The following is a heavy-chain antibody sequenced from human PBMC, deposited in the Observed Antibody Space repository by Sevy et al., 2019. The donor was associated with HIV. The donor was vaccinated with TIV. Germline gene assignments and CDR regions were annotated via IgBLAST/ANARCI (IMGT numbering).Heavy chain of an antibody. CDR1: GFTFSSYW. V-gene: IGHV3-74*01. D-gene: IGHD6-25*01. J-gene: IGHJ4*02. CDR2: INSDGSST. Sequence: GGSLRLSCAASGFTFSSYWMHWVRQAPGKGLVWVSRINSDGSSTSYADSVKGRFTISRDNAKNTLYLQLNSLRAEDTAVYYCARDRPGGSEGYWGQGTLVTVSS. CDR3: ARDRPGGSEGY.